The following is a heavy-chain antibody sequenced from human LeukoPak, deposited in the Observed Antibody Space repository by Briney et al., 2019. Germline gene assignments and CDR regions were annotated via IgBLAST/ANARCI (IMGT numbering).Heavy chain of an antibody. D-gene: IGHD1-1*01. CDR2: ISSSSGSI. CDR3: ARDWNYYSC. Sequence: GGSLSLSCAASGFPFSSYSMNWVRPAPGKGLEWVSSISSSSGSIYYADSVKGRFTISRDNAKNSLYLQMNSLRAEDTAVYYCARDWNYYSCWGQGTPVTVSS. J-gene: IGHJ4*02. V-gene: IGHV3-21*01. CDR1: GFPFSSYS.